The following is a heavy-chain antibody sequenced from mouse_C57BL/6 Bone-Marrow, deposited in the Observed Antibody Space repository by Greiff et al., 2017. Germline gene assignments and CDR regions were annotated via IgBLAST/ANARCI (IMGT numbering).Heavy chain of an antibody. CDR3: ARRDFDY. CDR2: ISNGGGST. Sequence: EVQVVESGGGLVQPGGSLKLSCAASGFTFSDYYMYWVRQTPEKRLEWVAYISNGGGSTYYPDTVQGRFTISRDNAKNTLYLQMSRLKSEDTAMYYCARRDFDYWGQGTTLTVSS. J-gene: IGHJ2*01. CDR1: GFTFSDYY. V-gene: IGHV5-12*01.